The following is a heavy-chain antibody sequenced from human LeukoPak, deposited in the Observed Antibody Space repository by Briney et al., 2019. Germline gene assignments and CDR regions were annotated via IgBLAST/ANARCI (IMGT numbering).Heavy chain of an antibody. CDR2: INHSGST. CDR1: GGSFSGYY. Sequence: PSETLSLTCAVYGGSFSGYYWSWIRQLPGKGLEWIGEINHSGSTNYNPSLKSRVTISVDTSKNQFSLKLSSVTAADTAVYYCARGRRRDDSSGYYGAFDIWGQGTMVTVSS. D-gene: IGHD3-22*01. CDR3: ARGRRRDDSSGYYGAFDI. V-gene: IGHV4-34*01. J-gene: IGHJ3*02.